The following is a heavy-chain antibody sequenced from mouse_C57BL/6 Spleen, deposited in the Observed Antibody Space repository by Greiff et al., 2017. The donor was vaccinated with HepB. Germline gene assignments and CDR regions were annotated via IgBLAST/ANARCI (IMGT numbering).Heavy chain of an antibody. CDR1: GYTFTDYN. J-gene: IGHJ2*01. Sequence: EVHLVESGPELVKPGASVKMSCKASGYTFTDYNMHWVKQSHGKSLEWIGYINPNNGGTSYNQKFKGKATLTVNKSSSTAYMELRSLTSEDSAVYYCARDTPYYFDYWGQGTTLTVSS. CDR3: ARDTPYYFDY. CDR2: INPNNGGT. V-gene: IGHV1-22*01.